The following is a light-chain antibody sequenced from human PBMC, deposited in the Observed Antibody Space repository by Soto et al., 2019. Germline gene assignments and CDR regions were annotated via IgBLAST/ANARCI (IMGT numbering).Light chain of an antibody. Sequence: EIVMTQSPATLSVSPGERATVSCRASQSVSNKLAWYQQKPGQAPRLLIYGASTRASGITARFSGSGSGTDFTLTISSLQSEDFAVYFCQQYNIWPLWTFGQGTKVDIK. J-gene: IGKJ1*01. V-gene: IGKV3-15*01. CDR1: QSVSNK. CDR2: GAS. CDR3: QQYNIWPLWT.